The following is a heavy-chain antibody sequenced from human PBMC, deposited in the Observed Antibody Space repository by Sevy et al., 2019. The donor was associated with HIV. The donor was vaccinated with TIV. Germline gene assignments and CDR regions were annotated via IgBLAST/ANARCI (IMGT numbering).Heavy chain of an antibody. CDR1: GFTFNSYG. CDR3: ARDSNEYGDYRLPYYFDY. J-gene: IGHJ4*02. CDR2: IYYDGNNK. D-gene: IGHD4-17*01. Sequence: GGSLRLSCAASGFTFNSYGMHWVRQAPIKGLEWVASIYYDGNNKYYADSVKGRFTISRDESKNTLYLQMNSLRAEDTAVYYCARDSNEYGDYRLPYYFDYWGQGALVTVSS. V-gene: IGHV3-33*01.